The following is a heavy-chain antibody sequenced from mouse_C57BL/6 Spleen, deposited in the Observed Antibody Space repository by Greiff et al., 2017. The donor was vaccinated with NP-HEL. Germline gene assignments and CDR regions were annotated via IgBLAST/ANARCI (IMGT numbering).Heavy chain of an antibody. J-gene: IGHJ3*01. D-gene: IGHD2-1*01. V-gene: IGHV1-55*01. Sequence: VQLQQPGAELVKPGASVKMSCKASGYTFTSYWITWVKQRPGQGLEWIGDIYPGSGSNNYNAKFKSKATLTVDTSSSTAYMQLSSLTSEDSAVYYCANDYCGNYLFAYWGQGTLVTVSA. CDR3: ANDYCGNYLFAY. CDR2: IYPGSGSN. CDR1: GYTFTSYW.